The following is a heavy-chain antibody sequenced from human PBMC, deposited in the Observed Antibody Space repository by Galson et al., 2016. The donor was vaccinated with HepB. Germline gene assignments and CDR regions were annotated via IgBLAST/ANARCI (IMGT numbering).Heavy chain of an antibody. V-gene: IGHV4-39*01. CDR2: IDYRGTT. CDR3: VRRNDFDYWSGFRDAYGMDV. D-gene: IGHD3-3*01. J-gene: IGHJ6*02. Sequence: WVGNIDYRGTTSYNPSLESRVPISLDTSKRQFSLKVASVTAADTAVYYCVRRNDFDYWSGFRDAYGMDVWGQGTTVIVSS.